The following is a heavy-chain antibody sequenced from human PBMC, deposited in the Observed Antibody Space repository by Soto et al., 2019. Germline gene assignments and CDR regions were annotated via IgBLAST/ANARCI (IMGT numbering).Heavy chain of an antibody. CDR1: GGSISSYY. D-gene: IGHD3-9*01. CDR2: IYYRGNT. J-gene: IGHJ4*02. Sequence: QVQLQESGPGLVKPSETLSLTCTVSGGSISSYYWSWIRQPPGKGLEWIGLIYYRGNTNYNPSLKSRVTIPVDTSKNQLSLKLSSVTAADTAVYYCARQPRYYDILTGYSTYYFDYWGQGTLVTVSS. V-gene: IGHV4-59*08. CDR3: ARQPRYYDILTGYSTYYFDY.